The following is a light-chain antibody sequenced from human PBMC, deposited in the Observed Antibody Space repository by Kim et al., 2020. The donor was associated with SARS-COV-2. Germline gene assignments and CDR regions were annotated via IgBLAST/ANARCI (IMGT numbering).Light chain of an antibody. J-gene: IGKJ3*01. CDR1: LDIRNY. CDR3: QKYNSPPLT. CDR2: GAS. Sequence: ASVGDRVTIACRASLDIRNYLAWYQQKPGKVPALLVYGASVLQSGVPTRFSGSRSGTDFTLTISSLQPEDVATYYCQKYNSPPLTFGPGTKVDIK. V-gene: IGKV1-27*01.